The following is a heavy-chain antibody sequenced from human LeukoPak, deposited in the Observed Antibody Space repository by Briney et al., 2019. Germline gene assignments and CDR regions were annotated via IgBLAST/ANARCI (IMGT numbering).Heavy chain of an antibody. J-gene: IGHJ4*02. CDR1: GDSVSSNSAA. CDR3: ARIPWYCGGDCYSDY. CDR2: TYYRSKWYN. D-gene: IGHD2-21*02. V-gene: IGHV6-1*01. Sequence: SQTLSLTCAISGDSVSSNSAAWIWIRQSPSRGLEWLGRTYYRSKWYNDYAVSVKSRITINPDTSKNQFSLQLNSVTPEDTAVYYCARIPWYCGGDCYSDYWGQGTLVTVSS.